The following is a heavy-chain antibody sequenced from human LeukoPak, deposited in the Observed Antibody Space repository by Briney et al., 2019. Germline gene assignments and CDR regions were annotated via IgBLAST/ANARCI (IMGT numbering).Heavy chain of an antibody. CDR1: GITLSNYG. J-gene: IGHJ6*03. V-gene: IGHV3-7*01. CDR2: IKQDGSEK. D-gene: IGHD1-7*01. CDR3: ARGVGNYQGSHYYYYMDV. Sequence: GGSLRLSCAVSGITLSNYGMSWVRQAPGKGLEWVANIKQDGSEKYYVDSVKGRFTVSRDNAKNSLYLQMNSLRAEDTAVYYCARGVGNYQGSHYYYYMDVWGKGTTVTVSS.